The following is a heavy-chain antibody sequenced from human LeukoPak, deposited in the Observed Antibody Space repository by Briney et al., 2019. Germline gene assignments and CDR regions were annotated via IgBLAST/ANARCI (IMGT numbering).Heavy chain of an antibody. CDR2: ISGSGGST. CDR1: GFTFSSYG. CDR3: AKLSVVVAAKRSDWFDP. J-gene: IGHJ5*02. D-gene: IGHD2-15*01. V-gene: IGHV3-23*01. Sequence: PGGSLRLSCAASGFTFSSYGMSWVRQAPGKGLEWVSAISGSGGSTYYADSVKGRFTISRDNSKNTLYLQMNSLRAEDTAVYYCAKLSVVVAAKRSDWFDPWGQGTLVTVSS.